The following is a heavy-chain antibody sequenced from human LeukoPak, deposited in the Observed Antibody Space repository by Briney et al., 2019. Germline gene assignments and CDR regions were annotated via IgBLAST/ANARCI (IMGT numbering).Heavy chain of an antibody. J-gene: IGHJ4*02. D-gene: IGHD3-16*01. CDR3: ARARGSDDYFDY. Sequence: GGSLRLSCEASGFTVTTNYMSWVRQAPGKGLEWVSVLFSGGDTYYADSVEGRFTISRDSFKNTLYLQMNSLRAEDTAVYYCARARGSDDYFDYWGQGTLVTVSS. V-gene: IGHV3-66*01. CDR1: GFTVTTNY. CDR2: LFSGGDT.